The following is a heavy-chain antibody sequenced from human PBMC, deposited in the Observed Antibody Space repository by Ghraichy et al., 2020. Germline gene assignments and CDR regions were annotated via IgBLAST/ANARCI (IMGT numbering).Heavy chain of an antibody. CDR2: VNHSGNT. CDR1: GGSFSGYY. CDR3: ARGLAVASRLDH. D-gene: IGHD6-13*01. V-gene: IGHV4-34*01. Sequence: SETLSLTCAVYGGSFSGYYWSWIRQPPGKGLEWIGEVNHSGNTNYNPSLKSRVTISVDTSKNQLSLKLSSVTAADTAVYFCARGLAVASRLDHWGQGTLVTVSS. J-gene: IGHJ5*02.